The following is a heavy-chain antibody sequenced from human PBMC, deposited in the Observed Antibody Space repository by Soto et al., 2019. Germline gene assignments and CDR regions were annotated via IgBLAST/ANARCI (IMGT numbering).Heavy chain of an antibody. CDR1: GYTFTSYA. D-gene: IGHD6-13*01. J-gene: IGHJ4*02. V-gene: IGHV1-3*01. CDR2: INAGNGNT. CDR3: ARRVYSSSWYASFDY. Sequence: QVQLVQSGAEVKKPGASVKVSCKASGYTFTSYAMHWVRQAPGQRLEWMGWINAGNGNTKYSQKFQGRVTITRDTSASTAYMELSSPRSEDTAVYYCARRVYSSSWYASFDYWGQGTLVTVSS.